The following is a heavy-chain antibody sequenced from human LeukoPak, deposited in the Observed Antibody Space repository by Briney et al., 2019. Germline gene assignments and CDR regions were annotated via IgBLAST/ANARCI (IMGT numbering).Heavy chain of an antibody. V-gene: IGHV4-4*02. J-gene: IGHJ4*02. CDR3: AGLVGRYSSGLYYYYFDY. D-gene: IGHD3-22*01. Sequence: SGTLTLTCTVSGDSINSLNLWSWVRQPPGKGLEWIGKMYLSGTTHSNPSVKSRVTISIDKSKNQFFLNLSSVTAADTAVYYCAGLVGRYSSGLYYYYFDYWGQGTLVTVSS. CDR2: MYLSGTT. CDR1: GDSINSLNL.